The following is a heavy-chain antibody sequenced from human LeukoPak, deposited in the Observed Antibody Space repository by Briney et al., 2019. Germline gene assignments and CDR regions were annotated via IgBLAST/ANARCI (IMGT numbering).Heavy chain of an antibody. CDR3: ARGRRWSIAAAGMDY. CDR2: ISAYNGNT. V-gene: IGHV1-18*01. Sequence: GASVKVSCKASGYTFTSYGISWVRQAPGQGLEWMGWISAYNGNTNYAQKLQGRVTMTTDTSTSTAYMELRSLRSDDTAVYYRARGRRWSIAAAGMDYWGQGTLVTVSS. CDR1: GYTFTSYG. J-gene: IGHJ4*02. D-gene: IGHD6-13*01.